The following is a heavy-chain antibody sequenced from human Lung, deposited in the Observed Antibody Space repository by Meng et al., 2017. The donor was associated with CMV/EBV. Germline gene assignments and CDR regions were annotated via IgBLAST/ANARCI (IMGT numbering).Heavy chain of an antibody. CDR2: IKSKTDGGTT. D-gene: IGHD3-22*01. J-gene: IGHJ4*02. Sequence: GGSXRLXCAASGFTFSNAWMSWVRQAPGKGLEWVGRIKSKTDGGTTDYAAPVKGRFTISRDDSKNTLYLQMNSLKTEDTAVYYCTTDWYYYDSSGRRWFDYWXQGTXVTGSS. V-gene: IGHV3-15*01. CDR3: TTDWYYYDSSGRRWFDY. CDR1: GFTFSNAW.